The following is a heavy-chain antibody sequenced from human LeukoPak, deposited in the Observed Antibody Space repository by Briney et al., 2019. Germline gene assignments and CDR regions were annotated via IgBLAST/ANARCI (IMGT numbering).Heavy chain of an antibody. D-gene: IGHD6-13*01. CDR1: GFTVSSNY. V-gene: IGHV3-66*01. Sequence: GGSLRLSCAASGFTVSSNYMSWVRRAPGKGLEWVSVIYSGGSTYYADSVKGRFTISRDNSKNTLYLQMNSLRAEDTAVYYCARERALAADGYYYYYGMDVWGQGTTVTVSS. J-gene: IGHJ6*02. CDR2: IYSGGST. CDR3: ARERALAADGYYYYYGMDV.